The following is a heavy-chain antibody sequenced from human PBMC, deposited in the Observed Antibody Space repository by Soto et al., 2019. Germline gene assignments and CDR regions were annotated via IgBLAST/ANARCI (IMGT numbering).Heavy chain of an antibody. V-gene: IGHV1-69*02. J-gene: IGHJ6*02. CDR2: IIPILVIA. Sequence: ASVKVSCKASGGTFSSYTISWVRQAPGQGLEWMGRIIPILVIANYAQKFQGRVTITADKSTSTAYMELSSLRSEDTAVYYCARTYCSGGSCSGQTSYYYGMDVWGQGTTVTVSS. CDR3: ARTYCSGGSCSGQTSYYYGMDV. CDR1: GGTFSSYT. D-gene: IGHD2-15*01.